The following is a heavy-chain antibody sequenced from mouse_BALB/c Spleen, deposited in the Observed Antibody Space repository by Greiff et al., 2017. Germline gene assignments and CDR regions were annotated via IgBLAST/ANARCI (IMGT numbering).Heavy chain of an antibody. CDR2: ISYSGST. J-gene: IGHJ1*01. Sequence: EVKLLESGPGLVKPSQSLSLTCTVTGYSITSDYAWNWIRQFPGNKLEWMGYISYSGSTSYNPSLKSRISITRDTSKNQFFLQLNSVTTEDTATYYCARLDDGYYYFDVWGAGTTVTVSS. CDR3: ARLDDGYYYFDV. V-gene: IGHV3-2*02. CDR1: GYSITSDYA. D-gene: IGHD2-3*01.